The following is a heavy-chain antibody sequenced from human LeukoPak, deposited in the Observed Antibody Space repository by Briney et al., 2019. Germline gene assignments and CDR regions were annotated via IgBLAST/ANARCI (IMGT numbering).Heavy chain of an antibody. CDR1: GFTFSSYG. Sequence: GGSLRLSCAASGFTFSSYGMHWVRQAPGKGLEWVAVIWYDGSNKYYADSVKGRFTISRDSSKNTLYLQMNSLRAEDTAVYYCARSPRGYSYGHPRDWGQGTLVTVSS. CDR2: IWYDGSNK. V-gene: IGHV3-33*01. CDR3: ARSPRGYSYGHPRD. D-gene: IGHD5-18*01. J-gene: IGHJ4*02.